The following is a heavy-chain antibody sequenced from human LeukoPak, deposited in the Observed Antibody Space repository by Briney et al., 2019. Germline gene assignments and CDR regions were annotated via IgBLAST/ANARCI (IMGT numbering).Heavy chain of an antibody. J-gene: IGHJ4*02. CDR3: ASPSIGTLQKYSSSWYYFDY. Sequence: SVKVSCKASGGTFSSYAISWVRQAPGQGLEWVGGIIPIFGTANYAQKFQGRVTITADESTSTAYMELSSLRSEDTAVYYCASPSIGTLQKYSSSWYYFDYWGQGTLVTVSS. V-gene: IGHV1-69*13. D-gene: IGHD6-13*01. CDR2: IIPIFGTA. CDR1: GGTFSSYA.